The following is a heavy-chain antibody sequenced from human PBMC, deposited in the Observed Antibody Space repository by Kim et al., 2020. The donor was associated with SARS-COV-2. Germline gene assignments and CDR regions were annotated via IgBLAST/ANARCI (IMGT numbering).Heavy chain of an antibody. Sequence: SETLSLTCTVSGGSISSYYWSWIRQPPGKGLEWIGYIYYSGSTNYNPSLKSRVTISVDTSKNQFSLKPSSVTAADTAVYYCAGSYYDFWSGYYYPYYYYG. J-gene: IGHJ6*01. CDR1: GGSISSYY. CDR3: AGSYYDFWSGYYYPYYYYG. D-gene: IGHD3-3*01. CDR2: IYYSGST. V-gene: IGHV4-59*13.